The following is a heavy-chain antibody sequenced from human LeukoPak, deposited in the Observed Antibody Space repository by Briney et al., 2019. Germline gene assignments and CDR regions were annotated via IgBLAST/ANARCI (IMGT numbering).Heavy chain of an antibody. CDR3: TRAEWELAFDY. J-gene: IGHJ4*02. CDR1: GLTFSSHW. D-gene: IGHD1-26*01. CDR2: ITNDGSST. Sequence: LRLSXAASGLTFSSHWMHWVRQAPGKGLVWVSRITNDGSSTTYADSVKGRFTISRDNAKNSLYLQMNSLRAEDTAVYYCTRAEWELAFDYWGQGTLVTVSS. V-gene: IGHV3-74*01.